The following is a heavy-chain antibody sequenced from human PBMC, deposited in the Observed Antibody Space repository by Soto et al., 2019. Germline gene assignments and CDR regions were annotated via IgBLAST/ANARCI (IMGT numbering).Heavy chain of an antibody. CDR1: GGSISGYY. CDR3: GRISSRGDYDY. D-gene: IGHD4-17*01. V-gene: IGHV4-59*08. Sequence: QVQLQESGPGVVKPSETLSLTCTISGGSISGYYWTWIRQSPGKGLEYIGYIYSGNTNYNPSLSSRVTISGDTPKNHFSKKLSSVTAADTAVYYCGRISSRGDYDYWGQGTLVTVSS. CDR2: IYSGNT. J-gene: IGHJ4*02.